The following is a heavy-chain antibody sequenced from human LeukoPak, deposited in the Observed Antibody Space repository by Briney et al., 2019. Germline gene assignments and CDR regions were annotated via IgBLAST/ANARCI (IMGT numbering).Heavy chain of an antibody. V-gene: IGHV3-23*01. CDR3: AKQVTAIGFEYFQH. CDR2: ISGSGGGT. CDR1: GFTFSSYA. Sequence: GGSLRLSCAASGFTFSSYAMSWVRQAPGKGLEWVSGISGSGGGTYYADSVKGRFTISRDNSKNTLYLQMNSLRAEDTAVYYCAKQVTAIGFEYFQHWGQGTLVTVSS. J-gene: IGHJ1*01. D-gene: IGHD2-21*02.